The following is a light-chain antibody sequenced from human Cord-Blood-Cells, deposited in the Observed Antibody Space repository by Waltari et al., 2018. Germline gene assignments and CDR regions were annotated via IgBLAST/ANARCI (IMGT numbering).Light chain of an antibody. J-gene: IGKJ1*01. CDR2: AAS. V-gene: IGKV1-39*01. CDR3: QQSYSTPSWT. CDR1: QSISSY. Sequence: DIQMTQSPSSLSASVGDRVTITCRASQSISSYLNWYQQKPGKAPKRLIYAASSLQIGGPSRFSGSGSGTVFTLTISSLQPEDFATYYCQQSYSTPSWTFGQGTKVEIK.